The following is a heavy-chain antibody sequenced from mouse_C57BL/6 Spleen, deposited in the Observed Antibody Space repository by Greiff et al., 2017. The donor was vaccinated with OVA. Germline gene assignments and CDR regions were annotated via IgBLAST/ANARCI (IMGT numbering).Heavy chain of an antibody. V-gene: IGHV1-15*01. D-gene: IGHD2-1*01. CDR1: GYTFTDYE. CDR2: IDPETGGT. Sequence: VKLVESGAELVRPGASVTLSCKASGYTFTDYEMHWVKQTPVHGLEWIGAIDPETGGTAYNQKFKGKAILTADKSSSTAYMELRSLTSEDSAVYYCTRTGDGTWAYWGQGTLVTVSA. J-gene: IGHJ3*01. CDR3: TRTGDGTWAY.